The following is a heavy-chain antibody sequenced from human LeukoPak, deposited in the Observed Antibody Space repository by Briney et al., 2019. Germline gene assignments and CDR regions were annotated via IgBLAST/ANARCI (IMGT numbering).Heavy chain of an antibody. Sequence: PSETLSLTCTVSGGSISSYYWSWIRQPPGEGLEWIGYIYYSGSTNYNPSLKSRVTISVDTSKNQFSLKLSSVTAADTAVYYCARWSGGGYAPYYYGMDVWGQGTTVTVSS. CDR1: GGSISSYY. CDR2: IYYSGST. CDR3: ARWSGGGYAPYYYGMDV. D-gene: IGHD5-12*01. V-gene: IGHV4-59*01. J-gene: IGHJ6*02.